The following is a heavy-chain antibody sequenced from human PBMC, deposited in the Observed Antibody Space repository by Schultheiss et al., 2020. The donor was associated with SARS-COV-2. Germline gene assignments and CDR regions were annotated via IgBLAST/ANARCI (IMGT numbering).Heavy chain of an antibody. CDR1: GGSFSGYY. D-gene: IGHD1-1*01. CDR2: IYYSGST. CDR3: ARAPHWVPPYGMDV. J-gene: IGHJ6*02. Sequence: SQTLSLTCAVYGGSFSGYYWSWIRQPPGKGLEWIGYIYYSGSTNYNPSLKSRVTISVDTSKNQFSLKLSSVTAADTAVYYCARAPHWVPPYGMDVWGQGTTVTVSS. V-gene: IGHV4-59*12.